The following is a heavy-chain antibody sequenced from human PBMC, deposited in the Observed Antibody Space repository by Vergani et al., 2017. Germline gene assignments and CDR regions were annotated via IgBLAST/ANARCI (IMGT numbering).Heavy chain of an antibody. CDR2: INPSGGST. CDR1: GYTFTSYY. Sequence: QVQLVQSGAEVKKPGASVKVSCKASGYTFTSYYMHWVRQAPGQGLEWMGIINPSGGSTSYAQKVQGRVTMTTDTSTSTAYMELRSLRSDDTAVYYCARPVRLRCSSTRCFEDYFDYWGQGTLVTVSS. CDR3: ARPVRLRCSSTRCFEDYFDY. V-gene: IGHV1-46*01. J-gene: IGHJ4*02. D-gene: IGHD2-2*01.